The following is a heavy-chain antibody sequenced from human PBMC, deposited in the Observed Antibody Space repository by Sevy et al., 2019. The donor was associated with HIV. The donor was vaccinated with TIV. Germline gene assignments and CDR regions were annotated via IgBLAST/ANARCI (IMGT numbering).Heavy chain of an antibody. Sequence: GGSLRLSCAASGFTFSYFSMHWVRQAPGNGLEWVATISYDANNDHYADSVKGRFTISRDNSKNALYLQMNNLRADDTAVYFCALERLTSNVAEYFHNSGQGTLVTVSS. D-gene: IGHD1-1*01. V-gene: IGHV3-30-3*01. CDR3: ALERLTSNVAEYFHN. J-gene: IGHJ1*01. CDR2: ISYDANND. CDR1: GFTFSYFS.